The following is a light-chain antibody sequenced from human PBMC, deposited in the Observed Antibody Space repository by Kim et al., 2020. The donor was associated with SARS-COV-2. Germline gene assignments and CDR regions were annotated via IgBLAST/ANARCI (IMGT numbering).Light chain of an antibody. V-gene: IGLV3-1*01. Sequence: VSTGQTASITCSGDKLGDKYACWYQQKPGQSPVLVLYQDSKRPSGIPERFSGSNSGNTATLTISGTQAMDEADYYCQAWDSSTVVFGGGTQLTVL. CDR1: KLGDKY. CDR2: QDS. J-gene: IGLJ2*01. CDR3: QAWDSSTVV.